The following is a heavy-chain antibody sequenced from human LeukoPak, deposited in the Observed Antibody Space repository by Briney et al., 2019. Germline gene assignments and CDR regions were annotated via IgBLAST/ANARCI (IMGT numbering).Heavy chain of an antibody. V-gene: IGHV1-3*01. CDR3: ARTPPFPPGDESWYYFDY. CDR2: INAGDGNT. D-gene: IGHD6-13*01. J-gene: IGHJ4*02. CDR1: GYTFTSYA. Sequence: ASVKVSCKASGYTFTSYAMHWVRQAPGQRLEWMGWINAGDGNTKYSQKFQGRVTITRDTSASTAYMELSSLRSEDTAVYYCARTPPFPPGDESWYYFDYWGQGTLVTVSS.